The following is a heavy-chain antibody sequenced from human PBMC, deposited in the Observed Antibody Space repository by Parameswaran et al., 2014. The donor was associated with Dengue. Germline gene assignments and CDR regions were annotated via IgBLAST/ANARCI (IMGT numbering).Heavy chain of an antibody. V-gene: IGHV1-46*01. D-gene: IGHD2-21*01. CDR3: ARGDWYHNYGLDL. CDR2: IKPSGGST. J-gene: IGHJ6*02. Sequence: WVRQAPGQGLEWMGLIKPSGGSTEYAQKFQGRVTMTRDTSTSTVYMDLSSLRSEDTAMYYCARGDWYHNYGLDLWGQGTTGTVSS.